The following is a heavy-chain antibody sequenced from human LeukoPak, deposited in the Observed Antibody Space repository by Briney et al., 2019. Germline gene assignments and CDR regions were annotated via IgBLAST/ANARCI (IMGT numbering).Heavy chain of an antibody. D-gene: IGHD2-2*02. CDR2: IRSKANSYAT. CDR1: GFTFSDSA. J-gene: IGHJ3*02. Sequence: GGCLRLSCAASGFTFSDSAMHWVRQASGKGLEWVGRIRSKANSYATSYDASVKGRFTISRDDSKNTAFLQMNSLKTEDTAVYYCTRDEPSMHCSSTSCYSGGDAFDIWGQGTMVTVSS. V-gene: IGHV3-73*01. CDR3: TRDEPSMHCSSTSCYSGGDAFDI.